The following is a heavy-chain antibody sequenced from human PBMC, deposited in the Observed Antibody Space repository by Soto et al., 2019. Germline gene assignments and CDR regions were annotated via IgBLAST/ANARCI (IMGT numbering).Heavy chain of an antibody. CDR1: GYTFTTYA. CDR2: INAGNGNT. V-gene: IGHV1-3*01. J-gene: IGHJ3*02. CDR3: ARDRGALGYCSGGSCYSSHDVYDI. Sequence: ASVKVSCKASGYTFTTYAMHWVRQAPGQRLEWMGWINAGNGNTKYSQKFQGRVTITRDTSANTAYMELSSLRSEYTAVYYCARDRGALGYCSGGSCYSSHDVYDIWGQGTMVTVSS. D-gene: IGHD2-15*01.